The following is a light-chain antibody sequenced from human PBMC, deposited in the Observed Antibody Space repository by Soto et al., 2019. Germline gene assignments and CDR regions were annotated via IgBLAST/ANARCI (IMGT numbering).Light chain of an antibody. J-gene: IGLJ1*01. Sequence: QSVLTQPASVSGSPGQSITISCTGTSSDIGIYNLVSWYQQHPGKAPKLMIYEGTKGPSGVSNRFSGSKSGNTASLTISGLQAEDEADYYCCSYAGSGTYVFGGGTKVTV. CDR1: SSDIGIYNL. V-gene: IGLV2-23*01. CDR3: CSYAGSGTYV. CDR2: EGT.